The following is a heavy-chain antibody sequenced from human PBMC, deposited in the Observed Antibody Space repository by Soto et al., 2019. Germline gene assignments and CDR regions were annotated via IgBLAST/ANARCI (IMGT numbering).Heavy chain of an antibody. CDR1: VCTFSSYV. D-gene: IGHD1-7*01. Sequence: SVKVSCKASVCTFSSYVISWVRQAPGQGLEWMGGIIPIFGTANYAQKFQGRVTITADESTSTAYMELSSLRSEDTAVYYCASGDGITGTTYYYSGMDVWGQGTTVTVSS. CDR2: IIPIFGTA. V-gene: IGHV1-69*01. CDR3: ASGDGITGTTYYYSGMDV. J-gene: IGHJ6*02.